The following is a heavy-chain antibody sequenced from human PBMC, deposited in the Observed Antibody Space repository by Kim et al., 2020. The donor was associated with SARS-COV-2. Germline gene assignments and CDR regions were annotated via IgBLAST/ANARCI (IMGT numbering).Heavy chain of an antibody. D-gene: IGHD6-19*01. CDR1: GGTFSSYA. Sequence: SVKVSCKASGGTFSSYAISWVRQAPGQGLEWMGGIIPIFGTANYAQKFQGRVTITADESTSTAYMELSSLRSEDTAVYYCARDQWLGTGFYYYGMDVWGQGTTVTVSS. J-gene: IGHJ6*02. CDR3: ARDQWLGTGFYYYGMDV. CDR2: IIPIFGTA. V-gene: IGHV1-69*13.